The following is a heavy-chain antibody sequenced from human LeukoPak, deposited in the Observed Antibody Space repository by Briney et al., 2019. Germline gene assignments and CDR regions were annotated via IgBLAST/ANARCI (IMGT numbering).Heavy chain of an antibody. CDR3: ARSGPMPDNLRYFDY. Sequence: SQTLSLTCAVYGGSFSGYYWSWIRQPPGNGLEASGGISHSGSTNYNPSLKSRVTISVDTSKNQFSLKLSSVTAADTAVYYCARSGPMPDNLRYFDYWGQGTLVTVSS. CDR1: GGSFSGYY. CDR2: ISHSGST. D-gene: IGHD5/OR15-5a*01. J-gene: IGHJ4*02. V-gene: IGHV4-34*01.